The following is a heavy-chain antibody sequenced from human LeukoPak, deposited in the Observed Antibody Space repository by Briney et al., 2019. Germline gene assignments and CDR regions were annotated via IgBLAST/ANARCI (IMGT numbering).Heavy chain of an antibody. J-gene: IGHJ6*02. V-gene: IGHV3-7*01. D-gene: IGHD4-17*01. CDR3: ASFYGDYGEYYGMDV. CDR1: GFTFSSYW. CDR2: IKQDGSEK. Sequence: PGGSPRLSCAASGFTFSSYWMSWVRQAPGKGLEWVANIKQDGSEKYYVDSVKGRFTISRDNAKNSLYLQMNSLRAEDTAVYYCASFYGDYGEYYGMDVWGQGTTVTVSS.